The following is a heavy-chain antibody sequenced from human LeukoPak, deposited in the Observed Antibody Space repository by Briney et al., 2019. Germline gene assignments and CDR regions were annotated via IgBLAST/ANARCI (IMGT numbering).Heavy chain of an antibody. CDR3: ARRDYDILTGYYEGPVPDAFDI. J-gene: IGHJ3*02. D-gene: IGHD3-9*01. CDR1: GGSISSYY. Sequence: PSETLSLTCTVSGGSISSYYWSWIRQPPGKGLEWIGYIYYSGSTNYNPSLKSRVTISVDTSKNQFSLKLSSVTAADTAVYYCARRDYDILTGYYEGPVPDAFDIWGQGTMVTVSS. V-gene: IGHV4-59*08. CDR2: IYYSGST.